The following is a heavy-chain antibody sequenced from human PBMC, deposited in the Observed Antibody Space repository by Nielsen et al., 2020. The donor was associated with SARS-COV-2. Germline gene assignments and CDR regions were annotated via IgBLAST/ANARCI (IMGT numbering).Heavy chain of an antibody. Sequence: SETLSLTCTVAGGFVNRGCFHWSWPMPPPGKGLEWVGFDDYSRATNYSSSLSSRLTMSVDTSRNQFSLRLTSVTAADPAVYCCARYNVDEYYGLDYEGFDIWDQGTLVTVSS. CDR3: ARYNVDEYYGLDYEGFDI. CDR1: GGFVNRGCFH. CDR2: DDYSRAT. J-gene: IGHJ3*02. D-gene: IGHD2/OR15-2a*01. V-gene: IGHV4-61*01.